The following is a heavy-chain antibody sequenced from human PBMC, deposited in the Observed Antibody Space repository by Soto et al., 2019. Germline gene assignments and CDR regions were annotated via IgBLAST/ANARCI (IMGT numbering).Heavy chain of an antibody. V-gene: IGHV3-21*01. Sequence: GGSLRLSCAASGSTFSSYSMNWVRQAPGKGLEWVSSISSSSSYIYYADSVKGRFTVSRDNAKNSLYLQMNSLRAEDTAVYYCARVLFLPNPGSTVTKENYYYGMDVWGQGTTVTVSS. CDR3: ARVLFLPNPGSTVTKENYYYGMDV. D-gene: IGHD4-17*01. CDR2: ISSSSSYI. J-gene: IGHJ6*02. CDR1: GSTFSSYS.